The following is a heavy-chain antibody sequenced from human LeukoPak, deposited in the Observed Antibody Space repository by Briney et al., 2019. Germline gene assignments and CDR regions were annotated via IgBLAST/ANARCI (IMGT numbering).Heavy chain of an antibody. V-gene: IGHV1-2*02. CDR3: ARDMVRSTYFDY. CDR1: GDTFTGYY. J-gene: IGHJ4*02. Sequence: ASVKVSCTASGDTFTGYYMHWVRQAPGQGLEWMGWIKPNSGGTKYSQKFQGRVTMTRDTSISTAYMELSRLSSDDTAVYYCARDMVRSTYFDYWGQGTLVAVSS. D-gene: IGHD3-10*01. CDR2: IKPNSGGT.